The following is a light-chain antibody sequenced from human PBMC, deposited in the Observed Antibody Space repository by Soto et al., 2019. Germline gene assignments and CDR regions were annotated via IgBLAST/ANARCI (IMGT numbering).Light chain of an antibody. V-gene: IGLV1-44*01. CDR3: AAWDDSLNGPL. Sequence: QSVLTQPPSASGTPGQRLTISCSGSSSNIGSNTVNWYQQLPGTAPKLLIYSNNQRPSGVPDRFSGSKSGTSASLAISGLQSEDEADYYCAAWDDSLNGPLLGGGTKLTVL. J-gene: IGLJ2*01. CDR2: SNN. CDR1: SSNIGSNT.